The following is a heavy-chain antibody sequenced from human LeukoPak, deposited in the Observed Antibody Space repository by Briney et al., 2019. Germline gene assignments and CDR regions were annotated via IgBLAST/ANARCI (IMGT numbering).Heavy chain of an antibody. CDR1: GYTFTDYY. Sequence: ASVKVSCKASGYTFTDYYMHWVRQAPGQGLEWMGWMNPNSGNTGYAQKFQGRVTMTRNTSISTAYMELSSLRSEDTAVYYCARVATVGYCSSTSCYEESWFDPWGQGTLVTVSS. CDR3: ARVATVGYCSSTSCYEESWFDP. D-gene: IGHD2-2*01. V-gene: IGHV1-8*02. CDR2: MNPNSGNT. J-gene: IGHJ5*02.